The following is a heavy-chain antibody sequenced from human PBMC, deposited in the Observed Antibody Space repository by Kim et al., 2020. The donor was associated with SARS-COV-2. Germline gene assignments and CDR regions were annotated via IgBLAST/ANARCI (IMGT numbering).Heavy chain of an antibody. Sequence: SETLSLTCAVSGGSISSGGYSWSWIRQPPGKGLEWIGYIYHSGSTYYNPSLKSRVTISVNRSKNQFSLKLSSVTAADTAVYYCAGAVVVPAARRWAFDPWGQGTLVTVSS. CDR2: IYHSGST. CDR3: AGAVVVPAARRWAFDP. CDR1: GGSISSGGYS. D-gene: IGHD2-2*01. J-gene: IGHJ5*02. V-gene: IGHV4-30-2*01.